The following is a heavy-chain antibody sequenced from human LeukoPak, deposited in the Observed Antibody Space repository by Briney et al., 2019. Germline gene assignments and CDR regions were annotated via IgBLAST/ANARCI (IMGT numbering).Heavy chain of an antibody. D-gene: IGHD2-15*01. CDR2: INPNSGDT. V-gene: IGHV1-2*02. CDR3: GRDQAFVYCSGGTCYDDY. CDR1: GYTFTGYY. J-gene: IGHJ4*02. Sequence: GASVKVSCKASGYTFTGYYMHWVRQAPGHGLEWMGWINPNSGDTHYAQKFQGRVTMTRDTSINTAYMELSRLRSDDTAVYYCGRDQAFVYCSGGTCYDDYWGQGSLVTVSS.